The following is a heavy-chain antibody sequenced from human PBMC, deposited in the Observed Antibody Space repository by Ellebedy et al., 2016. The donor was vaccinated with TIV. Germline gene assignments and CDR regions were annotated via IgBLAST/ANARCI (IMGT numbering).Heavy chain of an antibody. CDR3: AKEIPAAASFDY. D-gene: IGHD6-13*01. Sequence: GESLKISCAASGFTFSNYWMSWVRQAPGKGLEWVSAISGSGDSIYYADSVKGRFTFSRDNSKNTLYLQMNSLRAEDTAVYYCAKEIPAAASFDYWGQGTLVTVSS. CDR2: ISGSGDSI. V-gene: IGHV3-23*01. CDR1: GFTFSNYW. J-gene: IGHJ4*02.